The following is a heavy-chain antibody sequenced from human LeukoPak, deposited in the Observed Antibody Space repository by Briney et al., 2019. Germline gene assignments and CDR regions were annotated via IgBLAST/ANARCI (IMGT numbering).Heavy chain of an antibody. CDR3: AISAPLGPDAFDI. CDR2: IYPGGSDT. CDR1: GYSFASYW. D-gene: IGHD6-25*01. J-gene: IGHJ3*02. Sequence: GESLKISCKGSGYSFASYWIGWVRQMPGKGLEWMGIIYPGGSDTRYSPSFQGQVTISADKSISTAYLQWSSLKASDTAMYYCAISAPLGPDAFDIWGQGTMVTVSS. V-gene: IGHV5-51*01.